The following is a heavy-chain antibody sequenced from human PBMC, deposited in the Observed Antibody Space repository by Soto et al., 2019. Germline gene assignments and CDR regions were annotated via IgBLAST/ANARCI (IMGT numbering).Heavy chain of an antibody. V-gene: IGHV3-15*01. CDR2: IKSKTDGGTT. CDR3: TTDRALTGYYYGMDV. CDR1: GFTFSNAW. J-gene: IGHJ6*02. Sequence: GGSLRLSCAASGFTFSNAWMSWVRQAPGKGLEWVGRIKSKTDGGTTDYAAPVKGRFTISRDDSKNTLYLQMNSLKTEDTAVYYCTTDRALTGYYYGMDVWGQGTTVTVSS.